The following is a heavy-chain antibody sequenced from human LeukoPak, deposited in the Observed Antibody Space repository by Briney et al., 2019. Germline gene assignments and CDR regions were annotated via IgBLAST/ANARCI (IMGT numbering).Heavy chain of an antibody. CDR2: ISAYNGNT. D-gene: IGHD6-13*01. J-gene: IGHJ4*02. V-gene: IGHV1-18*01. Sequence: ASVKVSCKASGYTFSSHDINWVRQATGQGLEWMGWISAYNGNTNYAQKLQGRVTMTTDTSTSTAYMELRSLRSDDTAVYYCARDYVLLGQGRADQSWGQGTLVTVSS. CDR1: GYTFSSHD. CDR3: ARDYVLLGQGRADQS.